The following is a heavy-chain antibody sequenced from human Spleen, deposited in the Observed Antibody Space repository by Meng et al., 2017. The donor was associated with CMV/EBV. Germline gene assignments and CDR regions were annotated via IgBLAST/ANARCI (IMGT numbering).Heavy chain of an antibody. J-gene: IGHJ2*01. CDR1: RSTFSNYW. CDR2: IDSDGSNT. D-gene: IGHD1-20*01. Sequence: SRSTFSNYWMQWVRQAPGKGLVWVSRIDSDGSNTSYADSVKGRFTISRDNAKNTLFLQMNSLRAEDTAVYYCARSGKGNWNYWYFDLRGRGTLVTVSS. V-gene: IGHV3-74*01. CDR3: ARSGKGNWNYWYFDL.